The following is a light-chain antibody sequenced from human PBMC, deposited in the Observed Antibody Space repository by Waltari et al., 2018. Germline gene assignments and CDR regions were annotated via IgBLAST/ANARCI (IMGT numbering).Light chain of an antibody. CDR1: SSNIGSNY. CDR3: AAWDDTLSGVV. CDR2: RNK. J-gene: IGLJ2*01. V-gene: IGLV1-47*01. Sequence: QSVLTQPPSGSGTPGQRVTIPCSGSSSNIGSNYVYWYQQLPGTAPRLLIYRNKQRPSGGPDRFSGSKSGTSASLAISGLRSDDEADYYCAAWDDTLSGVVFGGGTKLTVL.